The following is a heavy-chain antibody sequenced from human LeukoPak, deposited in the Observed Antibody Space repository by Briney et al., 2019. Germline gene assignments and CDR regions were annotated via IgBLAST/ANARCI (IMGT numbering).Heavy chain of an antibody. CDR2: ISYDGTNK. J-gene: IGHJ1*01. CDR3: AKASIAVAGGYFQH. CDR1: GFTFSSYG. Sequence: GRSLRLSCAASGFTFSSYGMHWVRQAPGKGLEWVALISYDGTNKYYGDSVKGRFTISRDKSKSTLFLQMNSLRAEDTAVYYCAKASIAVAGGYFQHWGQGTLVTVSS. D-gene: IGHD6-13*01. V-gene: IGHV3-30*18.